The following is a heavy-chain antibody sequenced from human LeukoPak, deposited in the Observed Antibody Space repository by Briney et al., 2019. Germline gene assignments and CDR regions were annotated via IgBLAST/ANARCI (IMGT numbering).Heavy chain of an antibody. V-gene: IGHV3-23*01. J-gene: IGHJ4*02. D-gene: IGHD3-10*01. CDR2: ISGSGGST. Sequence: PGGSLRLSCAASGFTFSDYYMSLIRQAPGKGLEWVSAISGSGGSTYYADSVKGRFTISRDNSKNTLYLQMNSLRAEDTAVYYCAKGGVLWFGELAPTDYWGQGTLVTVSS. CDR3: AKGGVLWFGELAPTDY. CDR1: GFTFSDYY.